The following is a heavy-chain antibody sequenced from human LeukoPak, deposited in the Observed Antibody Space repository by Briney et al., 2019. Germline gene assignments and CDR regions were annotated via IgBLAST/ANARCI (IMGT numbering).Heavy chain of an antibody. CDR3: AREMSGSNDALDI. CDR1: VFTLSTYD. Sequence: AGGSLRLSCAASVFTLSTYDMHWVRQPTGEGLEWVSIIYRAGATYYPGSVKGRFTISRDNAKNSLYLQMNSLRAEDTAVYYCAREMSGSNDALDIWGQGTMVTVSS. V-gene: IGHV3-13*01. CDR2: IYRAGAT. J-gene: IGHJ3*02. D-gene: IGHD3-10*01.